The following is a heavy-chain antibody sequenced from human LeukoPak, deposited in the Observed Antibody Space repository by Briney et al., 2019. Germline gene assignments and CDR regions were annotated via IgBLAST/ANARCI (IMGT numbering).Heavy chain of an antibody. CDR3: ARYSLIEGISDAFDI. Sequence: SETLSLTCTVSGGSISNYYWSWVRQPPGKGLEGMGYIYHSGNNNYNPSLKSRLTISVYTSKNQFSLKLRSVTIADTAVYYCARYSLIEGISDAFDIWGQGTVVTVSS. V-gene: IGHV4-59*13. CDR1: GGSISNYY. J-gene: IGHJ3*02. D-gene: IGHD1-26*01. CDR2: IYHSGNN.